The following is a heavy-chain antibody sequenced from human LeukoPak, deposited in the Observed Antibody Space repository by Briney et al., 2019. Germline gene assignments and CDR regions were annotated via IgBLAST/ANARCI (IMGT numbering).Heavy chain of an antibody. J-gene: IGHJ4*02. CDR2: IYSGGGT. D-gene: IGHD6-25*01. CDR1: GFNVSSNY. V-gene: IGHV3-53*01. Sequence: PGGSLRLSCAASGFNVSSNYMSWVRQTSGKGLEWVSVIYSGGGTYYPDSVKGRFTISRDNSKNTLYVQMNSLRAEDTAVYYCARDDPEGGHDYWGQGTPVTVSS. CDR3: ARDDPEGGHDY.